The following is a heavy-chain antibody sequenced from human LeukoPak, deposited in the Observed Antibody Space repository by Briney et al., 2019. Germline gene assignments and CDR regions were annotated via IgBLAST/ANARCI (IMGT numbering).Heavy chain of an antibody. CDR2: ISASGGST. V-gene: IGHV3-23*01. D-gene: IGHD6-19*01. CDR1: GFTFSSYA. Sequence: QPGGSLRLSCAASGFTFSSYAMSWVRQAPGQGLEWVSTISASGGSTYYADSVKGRFTISRDNSKNTLYPQMNSLRPEDTPVYYSAKNLISVAGTSGYWGQGTLVTVSS. J-gene: IGHJ4*02. CDR3: AKNLISVAGTSGY.